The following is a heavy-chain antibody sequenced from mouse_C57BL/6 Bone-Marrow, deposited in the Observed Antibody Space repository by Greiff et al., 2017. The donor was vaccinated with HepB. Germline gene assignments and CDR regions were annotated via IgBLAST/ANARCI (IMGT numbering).Heavy chain of an antibody. D-gene: IGHD1-1*01. J-gene: IGHJ2*01. V-gene: IGHV1-55*01. CDR2: IYPGSGST. CDR1: GYTFTSYW. CDR3: ARGGHYYGSSYRDY. Sequence: QVQLKQPGAELVKPGASVKMSCKASGYTFTSYWITWVKQRPGQGLEWIGDIYPGSGSTNYNEKFKSKATLTVDTSSSTAYMQLSSLTSEDSAVYYCARGGHYYGSSYRDYWGQGTTLTVSS.